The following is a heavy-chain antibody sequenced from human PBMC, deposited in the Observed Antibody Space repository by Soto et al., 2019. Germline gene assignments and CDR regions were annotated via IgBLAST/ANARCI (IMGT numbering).Heavy chain of an antibody. J-gene: IGHJ4*02. D-gene: IGHD6-13*01. CDR2: IYSGGST. CDR1: EFTVSSHY. V-gene: IGHV3-66*01. CDR3: ARLGPIAAAGTDY. Sequence: EVPLVESGGGLVQPGGSLRLSCAASEFTVSSHYMSWVRQAPGKGLEWVSVIYSGGSTYYADSVKGRFTISRDNSKNTLYLQMNSLRAEDTAVYYCARLGPIAAAGTDYWGQGTLVTVSS.